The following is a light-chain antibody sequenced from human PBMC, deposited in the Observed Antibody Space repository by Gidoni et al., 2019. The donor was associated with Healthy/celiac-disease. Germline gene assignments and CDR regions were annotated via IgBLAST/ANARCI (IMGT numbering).Light chain of an antibody. CDR2: KAS. Sequence: DIQMTQSPSTLSASVGDRVTITCLASQSISSWLAWYQQKPGKAPKLLIYKASSLESGVPSRFSGSGSGTEFTLTISSLQPDDFETYYCQQYNSYSYTFGQGTKLEIK. J-gene: IGKJ2*01. V-gene: IGKV1-5*03. CDR3: QQYNSYSYT. CDR1: QSISSW.